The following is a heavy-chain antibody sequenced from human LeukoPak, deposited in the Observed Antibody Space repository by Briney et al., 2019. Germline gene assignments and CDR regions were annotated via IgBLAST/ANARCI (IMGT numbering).Heavy chain of an antibody. D-gene: IGHD3-3*01. J-gene: IGHJ4*02. CDR1: GFTFSNYG. CDR2: IWYDGSNK. V-gene: IGHV3-33*01. CDR3: ARDRSAEYYFDY. Sequence: GRSLRLSCAASGFTFSNYGMHWVRQAPGKGLEWVALIWYDGSNKYYADSVKGRFTISRDNAKNSLFLQMNSLRAEDTAVYYCARDRSAEYYFDYWGQGTLVTVSA.